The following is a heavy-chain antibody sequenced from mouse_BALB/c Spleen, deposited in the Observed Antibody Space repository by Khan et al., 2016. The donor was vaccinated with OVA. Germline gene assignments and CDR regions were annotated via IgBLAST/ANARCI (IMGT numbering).Heavy chain of an antibody. CDR1: GYAFTNYL. V-gene: IGHV1-54*01. CDR2: INPGSGGT. CDR3: ARRDYAMDY. J-gene: IGHJ4*01. Sequence: QVQLQQSGAELVRPGTSVKVSCKASGYAFTNYLIEWVKQRPGQGLEWIGVINPGSGGTYYNEKFKGKATLTADKSSSTAYMQLSSLTSDDSAVYFCARRDYAMDYWGQGTSVTVSS.